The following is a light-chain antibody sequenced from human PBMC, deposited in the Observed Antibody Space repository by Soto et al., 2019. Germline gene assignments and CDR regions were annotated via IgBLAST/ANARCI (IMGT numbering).Light chain of an antibody. Sequence: QSVLTHPASVSGSPGESITISCTGTSSDVGGYNYVSWYQQHPGKAPKLMIYDVSNRPSGVSNRFSGSKSGNTASLTLSGRQAEYEADYDCSSYTSSSTLVFGGGTKVTVL. CDR2: DVS. V-gene: IGLV2-14*01. CDR1: SSDVGGYNY. CDR3: SSYTSSSTLV. J-gene: IGLJ2*01.